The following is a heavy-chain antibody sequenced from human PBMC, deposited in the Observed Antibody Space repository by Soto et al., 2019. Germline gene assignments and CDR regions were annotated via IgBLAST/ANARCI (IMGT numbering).Heavy chain of an antibody. V-gene: IGHV4-31*03. Sequence: SETLSLTCTVSGGSISSGGYYWSWIRQHPGKGLEWIGYIYYSGSTYYNPSLKSRVTISVDTSKNQFSLKLSSVTAADTAVYYCARIPSEDVVTAIPYFDYWGQGTLVTVS. CDR1: GGSISSGGYY. J-gene: IGHJ4*02. D-gene: IGHD2-21*02. CDR3: ARIPSEDVVTAIPYFDY. CDR2: IYYSGST.